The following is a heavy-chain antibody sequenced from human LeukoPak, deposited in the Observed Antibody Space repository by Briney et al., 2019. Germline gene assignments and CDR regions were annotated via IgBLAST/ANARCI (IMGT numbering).Heavy chain of an antibody. CDR1: GFTFSDAW. Sequence: GGSRRLSCAASGFTFSDAWMNWVRQAPGKRLERVGRIKSKTDGGTTDYAAPVKGRFTISRDDSKNTLYLQMSSLRTEDTAVYYCTTDPPPNYYYDSSGYYILHSLGYWGQGTLVTVSS. V-gene: IGHV3-15*01. CDR2: IKSKTDGGTT. D-gene: IGHD3-22*01. CDR3: TTDPPPNYYYDSSGYYILHSLGY. J-gene: IGHJ4*02.